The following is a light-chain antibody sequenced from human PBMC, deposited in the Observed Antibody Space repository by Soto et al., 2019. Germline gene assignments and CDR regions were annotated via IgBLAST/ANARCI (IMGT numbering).Light chain of an antibody. V-gene: IGLV2-14*01. Sequence: QSALTQPASVSGSPGQSVTISCTGTSSDVGSYNYVSWYQQHPGKAPKLMIYEVSKRPSGVPNRFSGSKSGNTASLTISGLQAEDEADYYCSSYRSSINGMLFGAGTKLTVL. CDR1: SSDVGSYNY. CDR3: SSYRSSINGML. CDR2: EVS. J-gene: IGLJ2*01.